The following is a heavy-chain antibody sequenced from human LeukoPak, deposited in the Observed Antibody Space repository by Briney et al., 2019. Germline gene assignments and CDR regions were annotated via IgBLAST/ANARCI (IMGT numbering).Heavy chain of an antibody. CDR3: ARVAAARYYYYMDV. CDR1: GGSISSSSYY. D-gene: IGHD6-13*01. Sequence: SETLSLTCTVSGGSISSSSYYWGWIRQPPGKGLEWIGTIYYSGTAYYSPSLKSRVPISVDTSMNQFSLRLSSVTAADTAVFYCARVAAARYYYYMDVWGKGTTVTVSS. CDR2: IYYSGTA. V-gene: IGHV4-39*01. J-gene: IGHJ6*03.